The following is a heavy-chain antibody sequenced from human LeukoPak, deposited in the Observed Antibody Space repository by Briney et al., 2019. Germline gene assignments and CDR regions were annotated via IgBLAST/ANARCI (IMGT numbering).Heavy chain of an antibody. Sequence: SETLSLTCTVSGGSISSSSYYWGWIRQPPGKGLEWIGSIYYSGSTYYNPSLKSRVTISVDTSKNQFSLKLSSVTAADTAVYYCARVAIAFFYYGSRSYCWFDPWGQGTLVTVSS. D-gene: IGHD3-10*01. V-gene: IGHV4-39*07. CDR3: ARVAIAFFYYGSRSYCWFDP. J-gene: IGHJ5*02. CDR1: GGSISSSSYY. CDR2: IYYSGST.